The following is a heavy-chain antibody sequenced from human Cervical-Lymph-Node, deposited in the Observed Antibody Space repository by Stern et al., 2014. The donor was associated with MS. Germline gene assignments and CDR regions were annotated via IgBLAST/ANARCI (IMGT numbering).Heavy chain of an antibody. CDR2: IYHSGGT. CDR3: ARHYSSSWYMKAFDI. J-gene: IGHJ3*02. V-gene: IGHV4-59*08. Sequence: QLQLQESGPGLVKPSETLSLTCTVSGGSISSSYWSWIRQPPGKGLEWIGHIYHSGGTHYNPSLQGRVTISLDTSKNPISLKLSSVTAADTAVYYCARHYSSSWYMKAFDIWGQGKMLTVSS. CDR1: GGSISSSY. D-gene: IGHD6-13*01.